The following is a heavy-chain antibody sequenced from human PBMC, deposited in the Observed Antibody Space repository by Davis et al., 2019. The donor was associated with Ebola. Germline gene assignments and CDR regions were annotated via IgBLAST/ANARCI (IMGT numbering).Heavy chain of an antibody. J-gene: IGHJ3*02. V-gene: IGHV5-51*01. D-gene: IGHD3-9*01. CDR1: GNSFTSHW. CDR2: IFTGDSDT. Sequence: GESLKISCKDSGNSFTSHWIAWVRQPRGKGLAWIGVIFTGDSDTSYSPSFRGQVTISADNSIKTAFLHWSSLKASDTAIYYCASLRRSITGFDDGYDIWGQGTMVTVSS. CDR3: ASLRRSITGFDDGYDI.